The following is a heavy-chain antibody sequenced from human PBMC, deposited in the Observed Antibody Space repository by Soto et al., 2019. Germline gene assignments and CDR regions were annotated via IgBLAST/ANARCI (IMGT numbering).Heavy chain of an antibody. CDR1: GGSFSGYY. D-gene: IGHD6-13*01. J-gene: IGHJ4*02. CDR3: ARTIAAAGSRGIDY. V-gene: IGHV4-34*01. Sequence: SETLSLTCAVYGGSFSGYYWSWIRQPPGKGLEWIGEINHSGSTNYNPSLKSRVTISVDTSKNQFSLKLSSVTAADTAVYYCARTIAAAGSRGIDYWGQGTLVTVSS. CDR2: INHSGST.